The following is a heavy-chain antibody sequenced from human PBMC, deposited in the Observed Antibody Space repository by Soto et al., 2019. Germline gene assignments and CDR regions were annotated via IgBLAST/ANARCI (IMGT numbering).Heavy chain of an antibody. CDR3: ARQGRGRFSWCFDL. Sequence: EVQLVESGGGLVQPGGSLRLSCAASEFIFSTYWMSWVRQAPGKGLEWVATIKQEGSETYYVDSVEGRFTISRDNAKNSLHLQMNSLRDEDTAVYYCARQGRGRFSWCFDLWGRGTLVTVSS. V-gene: IGHV3-7*01. J-gene: IGHJ2*01. CDR1: EFIFSTYW. D-gene: IGHD3-3*01. CDR2: IKQEGSET.